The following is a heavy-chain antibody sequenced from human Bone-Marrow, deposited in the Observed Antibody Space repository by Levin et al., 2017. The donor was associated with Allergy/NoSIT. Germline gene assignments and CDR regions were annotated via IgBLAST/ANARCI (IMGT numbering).Heavy chain of an antibody. D-gene: IGHD3-22*01. CDR3: ARERRHYYDSSGYYLSPTPRNITYDCGMDV. V-gene: IGHV4-4*07. CDR1: GGSISSYY. Sequence: SETLSLTCTVSGGSISSYYWSWIRQPAGKGLEWIGRIYTSGSTNYNPSLKSRVTMSVDTSKNQFSLKLSSVTAADTAVYYCARERRHYYDSSGYYLSPTPRNITYDCGMDVWGQGTTVTVSS. J-gene: IGHJ6*02. CDR2: IYTSGST.